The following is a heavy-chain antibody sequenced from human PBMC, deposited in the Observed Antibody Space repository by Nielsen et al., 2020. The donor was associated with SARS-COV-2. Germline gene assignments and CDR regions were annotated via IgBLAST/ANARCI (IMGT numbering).Heavy chain of an antibody. J-gene: IGHJ4*02. Sequence: GGSLRLSCAASGFIFSNYRMHWVRQAPGQGLVWVSHINPDDSKTTYADSVKGRFTISRDNAKNSLYLQMNSLRAEDTAVYYCTGSRGPFDYWGQGTLVTVSS. CDR1: GFIFSNYR. CDR3: TGSRGPFDY. D-gene: IGHD3-10*01. CDR2: INPDDSKT. V-gene: IGHV3-74*03.